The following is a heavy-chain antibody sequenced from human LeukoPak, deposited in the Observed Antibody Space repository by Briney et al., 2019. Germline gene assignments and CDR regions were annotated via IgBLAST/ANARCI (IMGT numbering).Heavy chain of an antibody. CDR1: GGSISNYY. Sequence: PSETLSLTCTVSGGSISNYYWGWIRQPPGKGLEWIGSIYHSGSTYYNPSLKSRVTISVDTSKNQFSLKLSSVTAADTAVYYCARGAHGSYYGTLDYWGQGTLVTVSS. J-gene: IGHJ4*02. D-gene: IGHD1-26*01. V-gene: IGHV4-39*07. CDR3: ARGAHGSYYGTLDY. CDR2: IYHSGST.